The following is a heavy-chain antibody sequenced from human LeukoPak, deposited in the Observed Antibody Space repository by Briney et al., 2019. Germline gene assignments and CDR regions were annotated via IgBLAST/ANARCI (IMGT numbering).Heavy chain of an antibody. CDR1: GFTFSDYY. CDR3: ARSFYATTWRSTPSSGMDV. V-gene: IGHV3-11*01. CDR2: ISSSGSTI. Sequence: GGSLRLSCAASGFTFSDYYMSWIRQAPGKGLEWVSYISSSGSTIYYADSVKGRFTISRDNAKNSLYLQMNSLRAEDTAVYYCARSFYATTWRSTPSSGMDVWGQGTTVTVSS. J-gene: IGHJ6*02. D-gene: IGHD2-2*01.